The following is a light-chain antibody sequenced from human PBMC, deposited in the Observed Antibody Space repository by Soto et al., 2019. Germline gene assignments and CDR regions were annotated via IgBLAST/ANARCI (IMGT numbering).Light chain of an antibody. CDR1: STDFVSYNR. CDR3: ILYTSENTYV. V-gene: IGLV2-18*01. Sequence: QSVLTQPPSVSWSPGQSVTISCTGTSTDFVSYNRVSWYQQPPGTAPKLIIYEASNRPSGVPDRFSGSKSGNTASLTISGLQPAEEADHYCILYTSENTYVFGTRTKVTV. J-gene: IGLJ1*01. CDR2: EAS.